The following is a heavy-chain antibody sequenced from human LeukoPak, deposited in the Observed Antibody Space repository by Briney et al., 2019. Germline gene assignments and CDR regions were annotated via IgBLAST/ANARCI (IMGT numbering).Heavy chain of an antibody. J-gene: IGHJ4*02. Sequence: GGSLRLSCAASGFTVSSNYMRWVRQAPGKGLEWVSGIYSGGSTCYADSVKGRFTISRDNSKNTLYLQMNSLRAEDTAVYYCAREGGWFGELLAYFDYWGQGTLVTVSS. CDR1: GFTVSSNY. V-gene: IGHV3-66*01. CDR2: IYSGGST. D-gene: IGHD3-10*01. CDR3: AREGGWFGELLAYFDY.